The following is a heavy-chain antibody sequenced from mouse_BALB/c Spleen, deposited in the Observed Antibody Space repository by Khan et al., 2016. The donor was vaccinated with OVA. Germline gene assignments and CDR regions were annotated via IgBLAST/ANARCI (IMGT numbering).Heavy chain of an antibody. D-gene: IGHD2-2*01. CDR2: IDPSDSET. V-gene: IGHV1-61*01. Sequence: VQLQQSGAELVRPGASVKLSCKASGYTFTSYWMNWVKQRPGQGLEWIGMIDPSDSETHYNQMFKDKATLNVDKSSSTAYMQLSSLTSEDSAVYYCTRREKYGYDPSWFAYWGQGTLVTVS. CDR3: TRREKYGYDPSWFAY. CDR1: GYTFTSYW. J-gene: IGHJ3*01.